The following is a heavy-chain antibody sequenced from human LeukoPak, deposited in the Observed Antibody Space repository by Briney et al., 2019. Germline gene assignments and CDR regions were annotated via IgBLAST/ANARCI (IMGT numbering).Heavy chain of an antibody. CDR1: GGSMNNDNYY. D-gene: IGHD3-22*01. CDR2: IYYSGNSGNT. J-gene: IGHJ4*02. Sequence: SETLSLTCTVSGGSMNNDNYYWGWIRQSPGKGLEWIGNIYYSGNSGNTYYNPSLKSRVTISVDTAKNQFSLNLSSVTAADTALYYCARLRDTGGYYFYYYFDSWGLGTLVSVSS. V-gene: IGHV4-39*01. CDR3: ARLRDTGGYYFYYYFDS.